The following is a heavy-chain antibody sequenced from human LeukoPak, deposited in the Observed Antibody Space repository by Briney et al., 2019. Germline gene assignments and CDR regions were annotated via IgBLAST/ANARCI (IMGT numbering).Heavy chain of an antibody. CDR1: GYTFISYA. V-gene: IGHV1-3*04. Sequence: ASVKVSCKASGYTFISYAMHWVRQAPGQRLEWMGWIITGNGNTKYSQKFQGRVTITRDTSASTAYMELSSLRSEDTAVYYCARDRYYYGSGSLTYWGQGTLVTVSS. CDR3: ARDRYYYGSGSLTY. CDR2: IITGNGNT. D-gene: IGHD3-10*01. J-gene: IGHJ4*02.